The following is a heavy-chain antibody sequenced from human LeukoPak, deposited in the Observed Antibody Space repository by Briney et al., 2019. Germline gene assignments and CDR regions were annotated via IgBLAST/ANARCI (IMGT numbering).Heavy chain of an antibody. V-gene: IGHV4-59*01. Sequence: SETLSLTCTVSGGSISSYYWSWIRQPPGKGLEWIGYIYYSGNSNYNPSLKSRVTISVDTSKNQFSLKLSSVTAADTAVYYCARGHTVGGGMDVWGQGTTVTVSS. J-gene: IGHJ6*02. D-gene: IGHD4-11*01. CDR3: ARGHTVGGGMDV. CDR1: GGSISSYY. CDR2: IYYSGNS.